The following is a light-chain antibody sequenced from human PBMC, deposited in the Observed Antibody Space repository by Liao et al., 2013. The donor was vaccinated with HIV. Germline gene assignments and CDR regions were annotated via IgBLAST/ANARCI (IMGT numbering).Light chain of an antibody. V-gene: IGLV3-25*03. CDR1: VLAKKY. CDR2: KDS. Sequence: SYELTQPSSVSVSPGQTAKITCSGDVLAKKYARWFQQKPGQAPVLVIYKDSERPSGIPERFSGSSSGTTVTLTISGVQAEDEADYYCQSADSSGTYVFGTGTKVTVL. CDR3: QSADSSGTYV. J-gene: IGLJ1*01.